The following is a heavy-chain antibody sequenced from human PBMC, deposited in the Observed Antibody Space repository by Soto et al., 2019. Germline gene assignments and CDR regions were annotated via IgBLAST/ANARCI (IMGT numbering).Heavy chain of an antibody. CDR2: IYYSGST. Sequence: PSETLSLTCTVSGGSISSSSYYWGWIRQPPGKGLEWIGSIYYSGSTYYNPSLKSRVTISVDTSKNQFSLKLSSVTAADTAVYYCARQMRGYCSSTSCYTFDFWGQGTLVTVSS. V-gene: IGHV4-39*01. J-gene: IGHJ4*02. CDR3: ARQMRGYCSSTSCYTFDF. D-gene: IGHD2-2*02. CDR1: GGSISSSSYY.